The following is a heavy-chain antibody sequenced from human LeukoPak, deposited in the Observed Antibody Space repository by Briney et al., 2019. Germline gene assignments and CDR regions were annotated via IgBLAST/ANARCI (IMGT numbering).Heavy chain of an antibody. V-gene: IGHV3-23*01. Sequence: GGSLRLSCEVSGFTFSRFAMNWVRQAPGQGLEWISIISGSGSSAYYADSVKGRFIVSRDNFKNTVNLEMSSLRVEDTAVYYCVPEGFDIWGQGKMVTVSS. J-gene: IGHJ3*02. CDR1: GFTFSRFA. CDR2: ISGSGSSA. CDR3: VPEGFDI.